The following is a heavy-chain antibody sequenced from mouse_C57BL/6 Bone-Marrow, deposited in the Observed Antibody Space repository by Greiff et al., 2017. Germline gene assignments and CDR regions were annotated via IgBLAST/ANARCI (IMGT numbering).Heavy chain of an antibody. CDR1: GFNIKDYY. CDR2: IDPEDGET. V-gene: IGHV14-2*01. Sequence: VQLKESGAELVKPGASVKLSCTASGFNIKDYYIHWVKQRAEQGLEWIGRIDPEDGETKYAPKFQDKATITADTSSNTAYLQLSSLTSEYTAVYYCTGSLVYYGTNYWGQGTTLTVSS. J-gene: IGHJ2*01. D-gene: IGHD1-1*01. CDR3: TGSLVYYGTNY.